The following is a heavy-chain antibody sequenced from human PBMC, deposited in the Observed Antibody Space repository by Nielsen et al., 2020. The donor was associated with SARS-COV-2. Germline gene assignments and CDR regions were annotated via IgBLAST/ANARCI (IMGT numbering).Heavy chain of an antibody. J-gene: IGHJ4*02. D-gene: IGHD3-3*01. CDR1: GFTFSSYS. V-gene: IGHV3-21*01. CDR3: VKDPGLLWMEGVY. Sequence: GESLKISCAASGFTFSSYSMNWVRQAPGKGLEWVSSISSSSSYIYYADSVKGRFTISRDNSKNTLYLQMSSLRAEDTAVYYCVKDPGLLWMEGVYWGQGTLVTVSS. CDR2: ISSSSSYI.